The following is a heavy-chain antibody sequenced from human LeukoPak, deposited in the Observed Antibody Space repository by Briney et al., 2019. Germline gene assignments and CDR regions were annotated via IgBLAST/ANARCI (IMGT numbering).Heavy chain of an antibody. V-gene: IGHV3-9*01. Sequence: SGGSLRLSCAASGFTFDDYATHWVRQAPGKGLEWVSGISWNSGSIGYADSVKGRFTISRDNAKNSLYLQMNSLRAEDTAVYYCARVSGNSSGWGHFDYWGQGTLVTVSS. CDR1: GFTFDDYA. CDR3: ARVSGNSSGWGHFDY. D-gene: IGHD6-19*01. J-gene: IGHJ4*02. CDR2: ISWNSGSI.